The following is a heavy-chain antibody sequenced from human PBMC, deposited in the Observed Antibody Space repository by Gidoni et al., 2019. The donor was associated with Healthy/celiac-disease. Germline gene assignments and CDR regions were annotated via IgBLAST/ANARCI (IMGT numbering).Heavy chain of an antibody. J-gene: IGHJ5*02. Sequence: QVTLKESGPVLVKPTETLTLTCTVSGFSLSNARMGVSWIRQPPGKDLEWLAHIFSNAQKTHITSLKSRLTISKDTSKSQGVLTMNNMDPVDTATYFCARIRIAATLGATNWFDPWGQGTLVTVSS. V-gene: IGHV2-26*01. CDR3: ARIRIAATLGATNWFDP. CDR1: GFSLSNARMG. CDR2: IFSNAQK. D-gene: IGHD6-13*01.